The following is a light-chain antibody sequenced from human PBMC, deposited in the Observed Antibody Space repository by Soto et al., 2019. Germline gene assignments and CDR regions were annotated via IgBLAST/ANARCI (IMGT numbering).Light chain of an antibody. J-gene: IGKJ1*01. Sequence: EIVLTQSPGTVSLSPGEIATLSCMASQSVSSTYLAWYQQKPGQAPRLLIYGASTRATGIADRFSGSGSGTAFTLTITRLEPEDFAVYFCHQYGSSPQTFGQGTKVDIK. V-gene: IGKV3-20*01. CDR2: GAS. CDR1: QSVSSTY. CDR3: HQYGSSPQT.